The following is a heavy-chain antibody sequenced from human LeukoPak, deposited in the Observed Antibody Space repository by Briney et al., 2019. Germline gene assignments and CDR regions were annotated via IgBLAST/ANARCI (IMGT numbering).Heavy chain of an antibody. J-gene: IGHJ4*02. CDR3: ARVPTATSATRSY. CDR2: ISYDGSNK. V-gene: IGHV3-30-3*01. D-gene: IGHD2-2*01. CDR1: GFTFSSYA. Sequence: GGSLRLSCAASGFTFSSYAMHWDRQAPGKGLEWVAVISYDGSNKYYADSVKGRFTISRDNSKNTLYLQMNSLRAEDTAVYYCARVPTATSATRSYWGQGTLVTVSS.